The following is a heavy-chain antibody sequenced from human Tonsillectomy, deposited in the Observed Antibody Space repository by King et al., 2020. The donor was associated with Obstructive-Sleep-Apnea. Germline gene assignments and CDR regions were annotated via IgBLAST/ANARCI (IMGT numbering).Heavy chain of an antibody. Sequence: VQLVESGGGLAQPGGSLRLSCAASGFTFSIYWMYWVRQAPGKGLVWVSRINSDGSSTNYADSVKGRFTIFSDNAKNTLYLQMNSLRAEDTAVYYCARDYFMGCDNSGYWKNWGQGTLVTVSS. J-gene: IGHJ4*02. CDR3: ARDYFMGCDNSGYWKN. CDR1: GFTFSIYW. D-gene: IGHD3-22*01. V-gene: IGHV3-74*01. CDR2: INSDGSST.